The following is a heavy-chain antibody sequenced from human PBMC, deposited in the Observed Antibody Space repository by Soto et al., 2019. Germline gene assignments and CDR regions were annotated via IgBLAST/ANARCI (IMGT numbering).Heavy chain of an antibody. V-gene: IGHV3-23*01. CDR2: ITSSGAA. CDR3: AKGESSVSARDFDP. Sequence: DVQLLESGGDLAQPGGSLRLSCEASGFTFNNYAIAWVRQAPGKGLEWVSGITSSGAAYYADSVKGRFTISRDNSKNTLYLQMNSLRAEDTAVYYCAKGESSVSARDFDPWGQVTLVTVSS. D-gene: IGHD3-22*01. J-gene: IGHJ5*02. CDR1: GFTFNNYA.